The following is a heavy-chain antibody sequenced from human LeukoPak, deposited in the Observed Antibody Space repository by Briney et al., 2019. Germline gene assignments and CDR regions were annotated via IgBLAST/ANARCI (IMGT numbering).Heavy chain of an antibody. Sequence: EAAGTVSCKASGYSFTDYYMYWVRQAPGQGLEWMGWISLRSGDTSYAQKFQGRVTMTRDTSINTVDMDLSGLTSDDTAVFYCARGREIHGGSDTKIDDYWGQGTLVTVSS. V-gene: IGHV1-2*02. CDR3: ARGREIHGGSDTKIDDY. CDR2: ISLRSGDT. CDR1: GYSFTDYY. J-gene: IGHJ4*02. D-gene: IGHD3-10*01.